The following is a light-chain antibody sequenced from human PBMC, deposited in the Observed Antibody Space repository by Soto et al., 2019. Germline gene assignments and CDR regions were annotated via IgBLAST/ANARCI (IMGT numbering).Light chain of an antibody. CDR1: QSVSTNF. J-gene: IGKJ1*01. CDR3: RQYGRTSWT. Sequence: EIVLTQSPGTLSLSPGEGATLSCRASQSVSTNFFAWYQQKPGQAPRLLIYGASTRATGIPDRFSGSGSGTDFILTISRLEPEDFAVYYCRQYGRTSWTFGQGTKVDIK. V-gene: IGKV3-20*01. CDR2: GAS.